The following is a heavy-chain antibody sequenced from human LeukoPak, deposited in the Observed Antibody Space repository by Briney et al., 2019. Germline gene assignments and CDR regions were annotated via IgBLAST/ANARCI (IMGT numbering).Heavy chain of an antibody. J-gene: IGHJ4*02. D-gene: IGHD6-13*01. CDR3: ARSLGRYSSSWYPDY. CDR2: INPNSGGT. V-gene: IGHV1-2*02. Sequence: GASVKVSCKASGYIFTGYYMHWVRQAPGQGLEWMGWINPNSGGTNYAQKFQGRVTMTRDTSISTAYMELSRLRSDDTAVYYCARSLGRYSSSWYPDYWGQGTLVTVSS. CDR1: GYIFTGYY.